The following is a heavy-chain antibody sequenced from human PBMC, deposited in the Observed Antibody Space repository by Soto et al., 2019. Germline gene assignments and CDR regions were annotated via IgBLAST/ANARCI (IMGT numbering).Heavy chain of an antibody. V-gene: IGHV3-66*01. D-gene: IGHD2-15*01. CDR2: ISNGGDT. Sequence: EVQLVESGVGWFQPGGSLRLSCAPSGFIVSSPYMSLVRQAPGKGLELVSVISNGGDTHYADSVKGRFSLSRDISNNTLHLHMSSLSPEDTPVYYCAREPRYCRGGSCSIAGDAYDIGGEGTMVTVAS. CDR3: AREPRYCRGGSCSIAGDAYDI. J-gene: IGHJ3*02. CDR1: GFIVSSPY.